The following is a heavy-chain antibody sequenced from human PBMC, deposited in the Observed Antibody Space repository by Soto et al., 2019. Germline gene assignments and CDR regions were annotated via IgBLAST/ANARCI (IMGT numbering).Heavy chain of an antibody. J-gene: IGHJ6*02. CDR2: INHSGST. D-gene: IGHD6-13*01. CDR1: GGSFSGYY. V-gene: IGHV4-34*01. Sequence: TLSLTCAVYGGSFSGYYWSWIRQPPGKGLEWIGEINHSGSTNYNPSLKSRVTISVDTSKNQFSLKLSSVTAADTAVYYCARVAAGTGYYYYYYGMDVWGQGTTVTVSS. CDR3: ARVAAGTGYYYYYYGMDV.